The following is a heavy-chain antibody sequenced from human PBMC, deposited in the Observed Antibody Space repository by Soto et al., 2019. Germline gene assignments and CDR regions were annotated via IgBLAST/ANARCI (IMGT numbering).Heavy chain of an antibody. V-gene: IGHV4-30-4*01. CDR3: ARASYYYDSSGYSHY. D-gene: IGHD3-22*01. J-gene: IGHJ4*02. Sequence: QVQLQESGPGLVKPSQTLSLTCTVSGGSISSSDYYWSWIRQPPGKGLEWIGYIYYSGSTYYNPSPKSRGTRSIAASKNPFTLKLNSVTAADTAVYYCARASYYYDSSGYSHYWGQGTLVTVSS. CDR1: GGSISSSDYY. CDR2: IYYSGST.